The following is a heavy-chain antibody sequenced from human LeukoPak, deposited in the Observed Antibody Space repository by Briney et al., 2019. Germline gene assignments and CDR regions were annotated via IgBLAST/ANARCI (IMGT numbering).Heavy chain of an antibody. CDR3: ASGGGSYWEYFDY. CDR1: GYTFTSYA. J-gene: IGHJ4*02. CDR2: INAGNGNT. D-gene: IGHD1-26*01. V-gene: IGHV1-3*01. Sequence: GVSVKVSCKASGYTFTSYAMHWVRQAPGQRLEWMGWINAGNGNTKYSQKFQGRVTITRDTSASTAYMELSSLRSEDTAVYYCASGGGSYWEYFDYWGQGTLVTVSS.